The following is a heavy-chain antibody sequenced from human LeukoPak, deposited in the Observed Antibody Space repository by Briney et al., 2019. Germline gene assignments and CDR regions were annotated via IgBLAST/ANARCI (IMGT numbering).Heavy chain of an antibody. V-gene: IGHV4-59*01. CDR3: ARDRHSSGWFQSWDY. D-gene: IGHD6-19*01. CDR1: GGSISSYY. J-gene: IGHJ4*02. Sequence: SETLSLTCTVSGGSISSYYWSWIRQPPGKGLEWIGYIYYSGSTNYNPSLKSRVTISVDTSKNQFSLKLSSVTAADTAVYYCARDRHSSGWFQSWDYWGQGTLVTVSS. CDR2: IYYSGST.